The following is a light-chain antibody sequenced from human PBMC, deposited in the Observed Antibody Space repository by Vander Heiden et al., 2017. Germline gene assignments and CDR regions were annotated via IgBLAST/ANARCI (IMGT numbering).Light chain of an antibody. V-gene: IGLV3-21*03. CDR2: DNR. CDR1: SIGSKS. Sequence: SYVLTQAHSVSVVPGRTATITCGGNSIGSKSVQWSQQRPGQAPVLVVYDNRDRPSGIPERISGSNSGNTATLTISRVEAGDEADYYCQVWDSISDVGVFGGGTKLTVL. J-gene: IGLJ2*01. CDR3: QVWDSISDVGV.